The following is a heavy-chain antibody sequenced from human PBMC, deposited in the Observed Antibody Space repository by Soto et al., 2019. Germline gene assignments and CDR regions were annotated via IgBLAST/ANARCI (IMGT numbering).Heavy chain of an antibody. J-gene: IGHJ3*02. CDR2: ISYDGSNK. Sequence: PGGSLRLSCVASGFSIRNYGLHWVRQAPGKGLEWLAVISYDGSNKYYADSVKGRFTISRDNSKNTLYLQMNSLRAEDTAVYYCARVTTVVLFDAFDIWGQGTMVTVSS. CDR1: GFSIRNYG. D-gene: IGHD4-17*01. CDR3: ARVTTVVLFDAFDI. V-gene: IGHV3-30*03.